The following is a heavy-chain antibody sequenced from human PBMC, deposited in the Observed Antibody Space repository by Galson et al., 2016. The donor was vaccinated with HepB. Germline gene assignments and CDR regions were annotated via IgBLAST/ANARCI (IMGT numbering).Heavy chain of an antibody. J-gene: IGHJ5*02. CDR1: GGSIDSGGYY. CDR2: IYYSGAT. Sequence: TLSLTCTVSGGSIDSGGYYWTWIRQRPGKGLEWIGYIYYSGATYYNPSLTSRVNLSVDTSKNQFSLKVTSVTAADTAVYYCARGGTTADNWFDPWGQGTLVTVSS. V-gene: IGHV4-31*03. CDR3: ARGGTTADNWFDP. D-gene: IGHD1-1*01.